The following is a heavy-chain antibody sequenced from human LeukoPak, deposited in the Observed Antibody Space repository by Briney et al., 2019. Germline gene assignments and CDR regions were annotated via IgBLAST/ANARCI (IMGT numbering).Heavy chain of an antibody. V-gene: IGHV4-59*01. J-gene: IGHJ4*02. CDR3: ARGAPVTNFDY. D-gene: IGHD4-17*01. CDR1: GGSISFYY. Sequence: SETLSLTCTVSGGSISFYYWSWIRQPPGKGLEWIGYIYYSGSTNYNPSLKSRVTISVGTSKNQFSLKLSSVTAADTAVYYCARGAPVTNFDYWGQGTLVTVSS. CDR2: IYYSGST.